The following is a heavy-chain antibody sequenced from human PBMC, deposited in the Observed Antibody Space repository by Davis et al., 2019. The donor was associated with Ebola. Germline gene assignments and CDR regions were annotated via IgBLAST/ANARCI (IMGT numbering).Heavy chain of an antibody. V-gene: IGHV1-69*13. Sequence: AASVKVSCKASGGTFSSYAISWVRQAPGQGLEWMGGIIPIFGTANYAQKFQGRVTITADESTSTAYMELSSLRAEDTALYYCAKEGGSARRYYYYYGMDVWGQGTTVTVSS. CDR1: GGTFSSYA. D-gene: IGHD5-12*01. CDR2: IIPIFGTA. J-gene: IGHJ6*02. CDR3: AKEGGSARRYYYYYGMDV.